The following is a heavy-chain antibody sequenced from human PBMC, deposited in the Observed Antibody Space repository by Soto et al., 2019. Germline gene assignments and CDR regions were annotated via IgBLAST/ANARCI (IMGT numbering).Heavy chain of an antibody. CDR1: GFTVSIYW. Sequence: GSLRLACTASGFTVSIYWVSWVRQAPGKGLEWVANIKQDGSEKYYVDSVKGRFTISRDNAKNSLYLQMNSLRAEDTAVYYCEREIQATITIGGMDVWGQGTKVTVYS. CDR2: IKQDGSEK. V-gene: IGHV3-7*01. CDR3: EREIQATITIGGMDV. J-gene: IGHJ6*02. D-gene: IGHD3-3*01.